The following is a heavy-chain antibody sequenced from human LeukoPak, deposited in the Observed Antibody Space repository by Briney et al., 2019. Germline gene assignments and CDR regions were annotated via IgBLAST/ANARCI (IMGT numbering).Heavy chain of an antibody. D-gene: IGHD6-19*01. Sequence: PGGSLRLSCAASGFTFSSYAMSWVRQPPGKGLEWIGSIYYSGSTYYNPSLQSRVTISVDTSKNQFSLKLSSVTAADTAVYYCARVGGSGWYDYWGQGTLVTVSS. CDR1: GFTFSSYA. CDR3: ARVGGSGWYDY. CDR2: IYYSGST. V-gene: IGHV4-39*07. J-gene: IGHJ4*02.